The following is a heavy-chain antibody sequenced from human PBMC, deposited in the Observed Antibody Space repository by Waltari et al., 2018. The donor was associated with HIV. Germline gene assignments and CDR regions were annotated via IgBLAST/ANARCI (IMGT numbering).Heavy chain of an antibody. Sequence: DVYLVESGGGVVTTGVSLRLPCEPAGLDFRQCSLNWVRQSPMRGLEWVASIRRGNNEKNYLDSVRGRFVISRDNSESSVYLQMDSLREEDTATYFCVRDDPGYGPIDFWGQGTLVTV. J-gene: IGHJ4*02. CDR3: VRDDPGYGPIDF. CDR2: IRRGNNEK. CDR1: GLDFRQCS. D-gene: IGHD3-10*01. V-gene: IGHV3-21*04.